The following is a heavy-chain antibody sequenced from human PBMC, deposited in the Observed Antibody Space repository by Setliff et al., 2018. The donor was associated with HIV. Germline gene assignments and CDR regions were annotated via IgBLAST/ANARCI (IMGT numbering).Heavy chain of an antibody. Sequence: GGSLRLSCAASGFTFNSYAMTWVRQAPGKGLEWVAAISGRGSKTYYGDSLKGRSTISRDNSNNTLFLQMTRLTVDDTGIYYCVRRGVPDFWGQGTQVTVSS. CDR1: GFTFNSYA. V-gene: IGHV3-23*01. CDR3: VRRGVPDF. J-gene: IGHJ4*02. CDR2: ISGRGSKT.